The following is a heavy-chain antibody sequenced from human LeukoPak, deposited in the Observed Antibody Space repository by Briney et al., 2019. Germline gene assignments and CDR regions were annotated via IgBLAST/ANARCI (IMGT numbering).Heavy chain of an antibody. CDR1: GYTFTNYG. Sequence: ASVKVSCKASGYTFTNYGFSWVRQAPGQGLEWMGWISAYNGNTNYAQRLQGRVTMTTDTSTNTAYMELSSLRSEDTAVYYCARPGRNRGYYFDYWGQGTLVTVSS. D-gene: IGHD6-25*01. CDR3: ARPGRNRGYYFDY. V-gene: IGHV1-18*01. J-gene: IGHJ4*02. CDR2: ISAYNGNT.